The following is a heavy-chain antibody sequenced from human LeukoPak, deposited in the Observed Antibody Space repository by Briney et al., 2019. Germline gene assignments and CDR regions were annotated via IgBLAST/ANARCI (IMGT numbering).Heavy chain of an antibody. Sequence: GGSLRLSCAASGFTFSNYWMHWVRQAPGKGLEWVSYISSSGSTIYYADSVKGRFTISRDNAKNSLYLQMNSLRAEDTAVYYCARDQDYYGSGKGWFDPWGQGTLVTVSS. CDR1: GFTFSNYW. J-gene: IGHJ5*02. CDR2: ISSSGSTI. V-gene: IGHV3-11*01. D-gene: IGHD3-10*01. CDR3: ARDQDYYGSGKGWFDP.